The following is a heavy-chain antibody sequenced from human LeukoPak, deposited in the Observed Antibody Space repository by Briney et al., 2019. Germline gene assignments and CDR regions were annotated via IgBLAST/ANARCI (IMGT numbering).Heavy chain of an antibody. V-gene: IGHV1-2*02. J-gene: IGHJ4*02. D-gene: IGHD1-26*01. CDR3: AREKAGARLSRAFDY. CDR2: INPNSGGT. Sequence: ASVKVSCKASGYTFTGYYMHWVRQAPGQGLEWMGWINPNSGGTNYAQKFQGRVTMTRDTSISTAYMELSRLRSGDTAVYYCAREKAGARLSRAFDYWGQGTLVTVSS. CDR1: GYTFTGYY.